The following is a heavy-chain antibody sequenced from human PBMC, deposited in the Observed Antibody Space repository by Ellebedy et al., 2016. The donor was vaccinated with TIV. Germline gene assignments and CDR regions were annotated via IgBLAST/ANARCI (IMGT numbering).Heavy chain of an antibody. CDR1: GFTFSSFA. V-gene: IGHV3-23*01. CDR3: AKGSSSGFNYDRVGFQY. Sequence: GGSLRLSCAASGFTFSSFAMHWVRQAPGNGLEWLSGISGAGDNTYNADSVKGRFTITRDNSKNTLFLQMNRLRAEDTAVYYCAKGSSSGFNYDRVGFQYWGQGTLVTVSS. J-gene: IGHJ4*02. CDR2: ISGAGDNT. D-gene: IGHD3-22*01.